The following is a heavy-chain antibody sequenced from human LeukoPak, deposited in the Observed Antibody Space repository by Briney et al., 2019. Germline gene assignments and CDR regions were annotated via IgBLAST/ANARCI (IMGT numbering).Heavy chain of an antibody. CDR3: ARDLGSYVDY. V-gene: IGHV4-61*10. J-gene: IGHJ4*02. CDR1: GGSISSANYY. CDR2: MSGSGGT. Sequence: SETLSLTCTVSGGSISSANYYWTWIRQSAGKGLEWIGRMSGSGGTTYNPSLKSRVTISVDTSRNQFSLKVSSVTAADTAMYYCARDLGSYVDYWGQGTLVTVSS. D-gene: IGHD7-27*01.